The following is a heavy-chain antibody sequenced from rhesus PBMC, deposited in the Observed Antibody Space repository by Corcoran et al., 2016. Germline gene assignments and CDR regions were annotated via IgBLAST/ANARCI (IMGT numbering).Heavy chain of an antibody. CDR1: GGSIRGYY. CDR3: ARHRRRQLELDY. Sequence: QVQLQESDPGLVTPSEALSLTCAVSGGSIRGYYWSWFRQPPGKGLDGIGRSDGSGVSTDYNPSLKSLFTISTYTSKNQFSLKLSSVTAADTAVYYCARHRRRQLELDYWGQGVLVTVSS. D-gene: IGHD6-25*01. V-gene: IGHV4-160*01. CDR2: SDGSGVST. J-gene: IGHJ4*01.